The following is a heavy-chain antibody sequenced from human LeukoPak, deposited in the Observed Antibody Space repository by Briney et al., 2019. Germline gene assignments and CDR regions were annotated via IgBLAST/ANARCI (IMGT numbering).Heavy chain of an antibody. CDR3: AKYFDSYGAFDY. CDR2: ISGSGHAT. D-gene: IGHD3-9*01. J-gene: IGHJ4*02. V-gene: IGHV3-23*01. CDR1: EFTLTTFA. Sequence: GGSLRLSCAASEFTLTTFAMSWVRQAPGQGLEWVSAISGSGHATHYADSVKGRFTVSRDNSKNTLYLQMNSLRGDDTAVYYCAKYFDSYGAFDYWGQGTLVTVSS.